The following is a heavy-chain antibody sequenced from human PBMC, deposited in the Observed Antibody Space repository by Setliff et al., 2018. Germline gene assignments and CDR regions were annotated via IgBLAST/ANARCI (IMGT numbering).Heavy chain of an antibody. D-gene: IGHD3-3*01. CDR2: MHYSGRA. Sequence: PSETLSLTCTVSGASVSSRSYYWGWIRQPPGKGLEWIGSMHYSGRAYYSSSLKSRVTISLDTSMNQFSLKLSSVTAADTAVYYCVRMSGFLYMDVWGKGTTVTVSS. V-gene: IGHV4-39*07. J-gene: IGHJ6*03. CDR1: GASVSSRSYY. CDR3: VRMSGFLYMDV.